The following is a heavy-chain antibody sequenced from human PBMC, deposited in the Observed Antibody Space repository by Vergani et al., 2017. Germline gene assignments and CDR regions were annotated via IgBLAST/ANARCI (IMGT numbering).Heavy chain of an antibody. CDR1: GFIFSTYA. V-gene: IGHV3-23*01. D-gene: IGHD1-26*01. CDR3: ATRPHGSSGDSYFGVFDY. Sequence: EVQLLESGGDLVQPGGSLRLSCTASGFIFSTYAMSWVRQAPGKGLEWVSGISASGAPTYYADSVKGRVTISRDNSKNTLYLQMNSLRVEDTAVYYCATRPHGSSGDSYFGVFDYWGQGTLVTVTS. CDR2: ISASGAPT. J-gene: IGHJ4*02.